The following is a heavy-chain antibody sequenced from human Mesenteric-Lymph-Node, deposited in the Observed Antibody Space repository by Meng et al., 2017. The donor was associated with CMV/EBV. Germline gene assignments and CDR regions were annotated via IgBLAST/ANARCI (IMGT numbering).Heavy chain of an antibody. Sequence: SVKVSCKASGGTFSSYTISWVRQAPGQGLEWMGRIIPILGIANYAQKFQGRVTITADKSTSTAYMELSSLRSEDTAVYYCARSMARLSSSWYYFDYWGQGTLVTVSS. D-gene: IGHD6-13*01. V-gene: IGHV1-69*02. CDR3: ARSMARLSSSWYYFDY. CDR2: IIPILGIA. J-gene: IGHJ4*02. CDR1: GGTFSSYT.